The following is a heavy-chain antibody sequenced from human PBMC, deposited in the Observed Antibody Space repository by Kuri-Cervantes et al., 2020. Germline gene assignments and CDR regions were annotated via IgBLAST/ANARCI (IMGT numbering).Heavy chain of an antibody. V-gene: IGHV4-34*01. CDR3: ARGFQMVRGAYLRGRPYFQH. D-gene: IGHD3-10*01. Sequence: ESLKISCAASGFTFSDYYMSWIRQPPGKGLEWIGEINHSGSTNYNPSLKSRVTISVDTSKNQFSLKLSSVTAADTAVYYCARGFQMVRGAYLRGRPYFQHWGQGTLVTVSS. CDR1: GFTFSDYY. J-gene: IGHJ1*01. CDR2: INHSGST.